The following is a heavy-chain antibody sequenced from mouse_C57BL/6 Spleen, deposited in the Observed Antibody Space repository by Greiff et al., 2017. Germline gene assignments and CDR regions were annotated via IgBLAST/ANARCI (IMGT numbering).Heavy chain of an antibody. J-gene: IGHJ2*01. V-gene: IGHV1-61*01. D-gene: IGHD2-3*01. Sequence: QVQLQQPGAELVRPGSSVKLSCKASGYTFTSYWMDWVKQRPGQGLEWIGNIYPSDSETHYNQKFKDKATLTVDKSSSTAYMQLSSLTSEDSAVYYCARAIYDGYLYYFDYWGQGTTLTVSS. CDR3: ARAIYDGYLYYFDY. CDR1: GYTFTSYW. CDR2: IYPSDSET.